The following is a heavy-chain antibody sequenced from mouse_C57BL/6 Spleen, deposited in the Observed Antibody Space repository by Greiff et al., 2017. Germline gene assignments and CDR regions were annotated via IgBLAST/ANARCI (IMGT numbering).Heavy chain of an antibody. Sequence: EVQLVESGPGLVKPSQSLSLTCSVTGYSITSGYYWNWIRQFPGNKLEWMGYISYDGSNNYNPSLKNRISITRDTSKNQFFLKLNSVTTEDTATYYCARDLGSTVPFDYWGQGTTLTVSS. V-gene: IGHV3-6*01. CDR2: ISYDGSN. J-gene: IGHJ2*01. CDR3: ARDLGSTVPFDY. CDR1: GYSITSGYY. D-gene: IGHD1-1*01.